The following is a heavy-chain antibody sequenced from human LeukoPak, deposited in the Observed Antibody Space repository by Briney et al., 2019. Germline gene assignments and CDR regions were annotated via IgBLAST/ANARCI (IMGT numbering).Heavy chain of an antibody. CDR2: IYTSGST. CDR3: ARDPASSSSQYYYYYMDV. CDR1: GGSISSYY. D-gene: IGHD6-6*01. J-gene: IGHJ6*03. V-gene: IGHV4-4*07. Sequence: SETLSLTCTVSGGSISSYYWSWIRQPAGKGLEWLGRIYTSGSTNYNPSLKSRVTMSVDTSKNQFSLKLSSVTAADTAVYYCARDPASSSSQYYYYYMDVWGKGTTVTVSS.